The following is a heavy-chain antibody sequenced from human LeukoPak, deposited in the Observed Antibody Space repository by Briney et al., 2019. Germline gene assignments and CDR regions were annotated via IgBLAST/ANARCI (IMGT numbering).Heavy chain of an antibody. Sequence: ASVKVSCKASGYTFTGYYMHWVRQAPGQGLEWMGWINPNSGGTNYAQKFQGRVTMTRDTSISTAYMELCRLRSDDTAVYYCARVDQLLSIYGMDVWGQGTTVTVSS. CDR2: INPNSGGT. CDR1: GYTFTGYY. J-gene: IGHJ6*02. D-gene: IGHD2-2*01. CDR3: ARVDQLLSIYGMDV. V-gene: IGHV1-2*02.